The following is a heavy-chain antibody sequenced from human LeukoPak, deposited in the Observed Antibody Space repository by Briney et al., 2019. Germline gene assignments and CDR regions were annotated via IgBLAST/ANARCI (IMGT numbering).Heavy chain of an antibody. J-gene: IGHJ4*02. CDR3: ARDRRIWFGEPRYYFDY. CDR1: GFTFSSYS. D-gene: IGHD3-10*01. Sequence: GGSLRLSCAASGFTFSSYSMNWVRQAPGKGLEWVSSISSSSSYIYYADSVKGRFTISRDNAKNSLYLQMNSLRAEDTAVYYCARDRRIWFGEPRYYFDYWGQGTLVTVSS. V-gene: IGHV3-21*01. CDR2: ISSSSSYI.